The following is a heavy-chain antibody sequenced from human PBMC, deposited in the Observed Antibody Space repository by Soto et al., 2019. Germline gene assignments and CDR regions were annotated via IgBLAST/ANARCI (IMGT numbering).Heavy chain of an antibody. J-gene: IGHJ6*03. CDR3: ARRIAVSLNYYYMDV. Sequence: SETLSLTCTVSGGSISSYYWRWIRQPPGKGLEWIGYIYYSGSTNYNPSLKSRVTISVDTSKNQFSLKLSSVTAADTAVYYCARRIAVSLNYYYMDVWGKGTTVTVSS. CDR1: GGSISSYY. CDR2: IYYSGST. V-gene: IGHV4-59*08. D-gene: IGHD6-19*01.